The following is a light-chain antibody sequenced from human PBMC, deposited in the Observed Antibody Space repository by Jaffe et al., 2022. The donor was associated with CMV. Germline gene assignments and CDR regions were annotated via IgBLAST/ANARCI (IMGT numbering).Light chain of an antibody. V-gene: IGKV3-20*01. J-gene: IGKJ2*01. CDR2: EVS. CDR3: HQYGSSPGNT. Sequence: EIVLTQSPDTLSLSPGERATLSCRASQSVSSRYLAWYQQKPGQAPRLIIYEVSSRAPGVPDRFTGSGSGTDFTLTISRLEPGDLAVYYCHQYGSSPGNTFGQGTKLEIK. CDR1: QSVSSRY.